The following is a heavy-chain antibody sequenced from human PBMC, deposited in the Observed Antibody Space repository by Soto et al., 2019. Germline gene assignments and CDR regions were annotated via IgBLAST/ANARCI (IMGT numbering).Heavy chain of an antibody. V-gene: IGHV5-51*04. CDR2: IYPGDSDT. D-gene: IGHD6-13*01. CDR1: GYSFNSYW. J-gene: IGHJ6*02. Sequence: GESLKISCKGSGYSFNSYWIGWVRQMPGKGLEWMGIIYPGDSDTRYSPSFQGQVTISADKPISTGYLQWSSLKASDTAMYYCARLERQELAGEYYGMEVWGQGTTVTVSS. CDR3: ARLERQELAGEYYGMEV.